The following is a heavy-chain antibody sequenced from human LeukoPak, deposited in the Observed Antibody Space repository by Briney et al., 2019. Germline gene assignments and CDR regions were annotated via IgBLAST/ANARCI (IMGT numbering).Heavy chain of an antibody. J-gene: IGHJ4*02. Sequence: GGSLRLSCEGSGFTFNHYAMSWVRQAPGKGPEWVSGISGSGTGTHYADSVKGRFTISRDNSKNTVYLQMNSLRAEDAAVYYCARQSGWRSYFDHWGQGTLVTVSS. CDR1: GFTFNHYA. CDR3: ARQSGWRSYFDH. CDR2: ISGSGTGT. D-gene: IGHD6-19*01. V-gene: IGHV3-23*01.